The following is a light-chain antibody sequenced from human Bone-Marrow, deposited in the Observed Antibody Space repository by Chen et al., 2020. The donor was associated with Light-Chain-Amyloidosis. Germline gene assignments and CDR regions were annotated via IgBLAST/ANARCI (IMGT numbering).Light chain of an antibody. CDR3: QVWDRSSDRPV. CDR2: DDS. V-gene: IGLV3-21*02. CDR1: NIGSTS. J-gene: IGLJ3*02. Sequence: SYVLTQPSPVSVAPGQTATIACGGNNIGSTSVHGYQQTPGQAPLLVVYDDSARPSGIPGRLSGSSSGSTATLTRIGVEAGDGADYYCQVWDRSSDRPVFGGGTKLTVL.